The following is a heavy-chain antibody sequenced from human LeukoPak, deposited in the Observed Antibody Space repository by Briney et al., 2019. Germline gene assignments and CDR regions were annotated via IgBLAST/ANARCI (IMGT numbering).Heavy chain of an antibody. V-gene: IGHV4-34*01. CDR2: INHSGST. CDR1: GGSISSYY. J-gene: IGHJ3*02. Sequence: PSETLSLTCTVSGGSISSYYWSWIRQPPGKGLEWIGEINHSGSTNYNPSLKSRVTISVDTSKNQFSLKLSSVTAADTAVYYCARGHLRLVSPRSGYYAFDIWGQGTMVTVSS. D-gene: IGHD3-22*01. CDR3: ARGHLRLVSPRSGYYAFDI.